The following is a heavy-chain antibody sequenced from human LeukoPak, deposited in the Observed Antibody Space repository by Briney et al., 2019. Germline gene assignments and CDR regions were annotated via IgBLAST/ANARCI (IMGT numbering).Heavy chain of an antibody. CDR1: GYSFTSHY. CDR3: ARELQLERLAFGKEGSAFDY. J-gene: IGHJ4*02. Sequence: ASVKVSCKASGYSFTSHYMHWVRQAPGQGLEWMGLINPSGSSTLYAQKFQGRVTMTRDMSTTTDYMELSSLRSEDTAVYYCARELQLERLAFGKEGSAFDYWGQGTLVTVSS. D-gene: IGHD1-1*01. V-gene: IGHV1-46*01. CDR2: INPSGSST.